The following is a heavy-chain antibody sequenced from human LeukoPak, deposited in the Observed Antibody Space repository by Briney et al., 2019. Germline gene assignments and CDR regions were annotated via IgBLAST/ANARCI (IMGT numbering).Heavy chain of an antibody. J-gene: IGHJ4*02. Sequence: SETLSLTCTVSGGSISSSSYYWGWIRQPPGKGLEWIGYIYYSGSTNYNPSLKSRVTISVDTSKNQFSLKLSSVTAADTAVYYCARVEWWPHYYFDYWGQGTLVTVSS. V-gene: IGHV4-61*05. CDR1: GGSISSSSYY. CDR2: IYYSGST. CDR3: ARVEWWPHYYFDY. D-gene: IGHD2-15*01.